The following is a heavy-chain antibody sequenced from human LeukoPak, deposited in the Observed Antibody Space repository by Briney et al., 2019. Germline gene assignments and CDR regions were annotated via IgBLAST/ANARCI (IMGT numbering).Heavy chain of an antibody. D-gene: IGHD3-10*01. V-gene: IGHV3-53*01. CDR2: IYPDGKA. CDR1: GVTVSTIY. CDR3: ATLRGWYGEGCFDY. Sequence: GGSLRLSCAASGVTVSTIYMGWVRQAPGKGLDWVSVIYPDGKAYYAESVKGRFTISRDSSENTLFLQMNSLRAEDTAVYYCATLRGWYGEGCFDYWGQGTLVTVSS. J-gene: IGHJ4*02.